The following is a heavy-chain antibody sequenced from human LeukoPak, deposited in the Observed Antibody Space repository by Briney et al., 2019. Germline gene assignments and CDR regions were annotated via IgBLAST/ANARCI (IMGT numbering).Heavy chain of an antibody. D-gene: IGHD6-13*01. V-gene: IGHV4-59*01. Sequence: SETLSLTCTVSGGSISSYYWTWMRQPPGKGLEWIGYIYYSGSSTYYNPSLNSRVTISVDTSKNQISLKLNSVTAADTAVYYCARVYYSSSYDYWYFDLWGRGTLVTVSS. CDR1: GGSISSYY. J-gene: IGHJ2*01. CDR2: IYYSGSST. CDR3: ARVYYSSSYDYWYFDL.